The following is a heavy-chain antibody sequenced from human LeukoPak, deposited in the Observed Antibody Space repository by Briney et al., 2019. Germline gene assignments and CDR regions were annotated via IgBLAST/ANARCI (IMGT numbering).Heavy chain of an antibody. CDR1: GGSISSYY. CDR3: ARRVRYCSGGNCLNWFDP. V-gene: IGHV4-59*08. J-gene: IGHJ5*02. D-gene: IGHD2-15*01. CDR2: IYYSGST. Sequence: SETLSLTCTVSGGSISSYYWSWIRQPPGKGLEWIGYIYYSGSTNYNPSLKSRVTISVDTSKNQFSLKLSSVTAADTAVYYCARRVRYCSGGNCLNWFDPWGQGTLVTVSS.